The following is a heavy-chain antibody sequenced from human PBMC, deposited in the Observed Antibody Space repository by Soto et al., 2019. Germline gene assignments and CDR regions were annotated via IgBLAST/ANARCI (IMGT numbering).Heavy chain of an antibody. Sequence: KPSETLSLTCTVSGGSISSSSYYWGWIRQPPGKGLEWIGSIYYSGSTYYNPSLKSRVTISVDTSKNQFSLKLSSVTAADTAVYYCARQQLADYYYYGMDVWGQGTAVTVSS. J-gene: IGHJ6*02. CDR2: IYYSGST. V-gene: IGHV4-39*01. CDR1: GGSISSSSYY. D-gene: IGHD6-13*01. CDR3: ARQQLADYYYYGMDV.